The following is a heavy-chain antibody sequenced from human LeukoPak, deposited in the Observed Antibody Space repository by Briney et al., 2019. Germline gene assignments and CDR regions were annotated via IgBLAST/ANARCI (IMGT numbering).Heavy chain of an antibody. V-gene: IGHV3-23*01. J-gene: IGHJ4*02. D-gene: IGHD5-18*01. Sequence: GGSLRLSCAASGFTFSSYAMSWVRQAPGKGLECISGFSGSGGSTYYADSVKGRFTISRDNSKNTLYLQMNSLRAEDTAIYYCVRDAGTRLKYSYGYGDYWGQGSLVTVSS. CDR3: VRDAGTRLKYSYGYGDY. CDR1: GFTFSSYA. CDR2: FSGSGGST.